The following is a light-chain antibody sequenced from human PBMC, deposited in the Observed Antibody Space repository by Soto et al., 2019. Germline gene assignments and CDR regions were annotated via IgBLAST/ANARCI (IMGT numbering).Light chain of an antibody. CDR1: QSFSSSY. CDR2: AAS. CDR3: QQQGT. J-gene: IGKJ2*01. Sequence: EIVLTQFPGTLSLSPGERATLSCRPSQSFSSSYLVWYQQKPGQAPRLLIYAASRRATGIPDRFSGSGSATEYTLTISRLEPEDSAVYYCQQQGTFGQGTKLEIK. V-gene: IGKV3-20*01.